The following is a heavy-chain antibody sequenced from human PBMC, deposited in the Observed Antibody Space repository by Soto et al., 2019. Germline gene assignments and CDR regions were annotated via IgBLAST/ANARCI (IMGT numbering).Heavy chain of an antibody. V-gene: IGHV4-31*03. CDR2: IYYSGST. J-gene: IGHJ6*02. Sequence: QVQLQESGPGLVKPSPTLSLTCTVSGVSISRGGYYWTSIRQHPGKALEWIGYIYYSGSTYYNPALKSRVTISVDTSKNQVALKLSSVTAADTAVYYCARVCGGDCHYGMDVWGQGTTVTVSS. CDR3: ARVCGGDCHYGMDV. D-gene: IGHD2-21*02. CDR1: GVSISRGGYY.